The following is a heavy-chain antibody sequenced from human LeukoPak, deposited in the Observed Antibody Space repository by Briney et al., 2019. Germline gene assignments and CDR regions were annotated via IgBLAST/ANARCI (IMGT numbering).Heavy chain of an antibody. Sequence: GASVKVSCKASGGTFSSYAISWVRQPPGQGLEWMGGIIPIFGTANYAQKFQGRVTITTDESTSTAYMELSSLRSEDTAVYYCARVPAYRLVGATYNWFDPWGQGTLVTVSS. CDR1: GGTFSSYA. J-gene: IGHJ5*02. D-gene: IGHD1-26*01. CDR2: IIPIFGTA. V-gene: IGHV1-69*05. CDR3: ARVPAYRLVGATYNWFDP.